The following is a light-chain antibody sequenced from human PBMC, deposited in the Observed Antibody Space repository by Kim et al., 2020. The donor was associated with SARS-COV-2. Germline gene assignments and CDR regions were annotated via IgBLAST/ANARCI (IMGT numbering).Light chain of an antibody. CDR3: QQYATSPWT. Sequence: GGGAAISCSAGQTGGSNYLAWDQKKPGQAPRVLIHGASNLATGVPARFGGSGSGTDFTLTVSRLEPEDFAVYYCQQYATSPWTFGQGTKVDIK. CDR2: GAS. V-gene: IGKV3-20*01. J-gene: IGKJ1*01. CDR1: QTGGSNY.